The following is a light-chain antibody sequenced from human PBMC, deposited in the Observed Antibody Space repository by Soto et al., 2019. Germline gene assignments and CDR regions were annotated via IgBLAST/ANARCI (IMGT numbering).Light chain of an antibody. CDR1: QGISNY. CDR2: AAS. J-gene: IGKJ4*01. V-gene: IGKV1-27*01. Sequence: DIEMPQSPSSLSASVGDRVTITRRASQGISNYLAWYQQKPGKVPKLLIYAASNLQSGVPSRFSGSVSGTDFTLTISSLQPEDVAAYSCQKSTSAPLPFGGGTKVDI. CDR3: QKSTSAPLP.